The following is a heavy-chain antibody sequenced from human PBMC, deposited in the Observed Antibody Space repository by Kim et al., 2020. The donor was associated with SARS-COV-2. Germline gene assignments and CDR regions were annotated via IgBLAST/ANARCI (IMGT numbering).Heavy chain of an antibody. Sequence: YNDYAVSVKSRITINPDTSKNQFSLQLNSVTPEDTAVYYCARDSQRDFDYWGQGTLVTVSS. CDR3: ARDSQRDFDY. V-gene: IGHV6-1*01. CDR2: YN. J-gene: IGHJ4*02. D-gene: IGHD6-25*01.